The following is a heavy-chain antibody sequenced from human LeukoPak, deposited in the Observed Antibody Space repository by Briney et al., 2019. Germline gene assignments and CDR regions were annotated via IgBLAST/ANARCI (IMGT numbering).Heavy chain of an antibody. CDR1: GFTFRTYA. V-gene: IGHV3-23*01. D-gene: IGHD6-19*01. J-gene: IGHJ4*02. CDR2: ISGSGGGT. CDR3: AKGYSSGWPYYFDY. Sequence: GRSLRLSCAASGFTFRTYAMSWVRLAPGKGLEWVSAISGSGGGTYYADSVKGRFTISRDNSKNTLYLQMNSLRAEDTAVYYCAKGYSSGWPYYFDYWGQGTLVTVSS.